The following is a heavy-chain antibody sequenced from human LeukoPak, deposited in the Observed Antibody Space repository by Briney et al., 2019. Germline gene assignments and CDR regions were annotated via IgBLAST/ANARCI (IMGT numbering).Heavy chain of an antibody. J-gene: IGHJ4*02. D-gene: IGHD3-10*01. CDR1: GFTFSSYG. CDR3: GRRPYGSGSYR. Sequence: GGSLRLSCAASGFTFSSYGMHWVRQAPGKGLEGVAVIWYDGSNKYYADSVQGRFTISRDNSKNTLYLQMNSLRAEDTAVYYCGRRPYGSGSYRWGQGTLVTVSA. V-gene: IGHV3-33*01. CDR2: IWYDGSNK.